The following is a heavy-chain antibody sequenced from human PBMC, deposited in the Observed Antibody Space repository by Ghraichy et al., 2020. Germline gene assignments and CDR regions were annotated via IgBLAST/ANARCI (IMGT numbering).Heavy chain of an antibody. CDR2: ISAYNGNT. J-gene: IGHJ4*02. V-gene: IGHV1-18*01. D-gene: IGHD1-26*01. Sequence: VKVSCKASGYTFTSYGISWVRQAPGQGLEWMGWISAYNGNTNYAQKLQGRVTMTTDTSTSTAYMELRSLRSDDTAVYYCARDEGYSGSYLRLFDYWGQGTLVTVSS. CDR3: ARDEGYSGSYLRLFDY. CDR1: GYTFTSYG.